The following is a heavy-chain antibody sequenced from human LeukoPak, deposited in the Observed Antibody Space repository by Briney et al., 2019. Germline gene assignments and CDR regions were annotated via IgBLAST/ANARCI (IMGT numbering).Heavy chain of an antibody. D-gene: IGHD6-19*01. J-gene: IGHJ6*02. CDR1: GYTFTSYD. Sequence: GASVKVSCKASGYTFTSYDINWVRQATGQGLEWMGWMNPNSGNTGYAQKFQGRVTMTRNTSISTAYMELSSLRSEDTAVYYCARDSFATAVAGTRAYYYYGMDVWGQGTTVTVSS. CDR2: MNPNSGNT. CDR3: ARDSFATAVAGTRAYYYYGMDV. V-gene: IGHV1-8*01.